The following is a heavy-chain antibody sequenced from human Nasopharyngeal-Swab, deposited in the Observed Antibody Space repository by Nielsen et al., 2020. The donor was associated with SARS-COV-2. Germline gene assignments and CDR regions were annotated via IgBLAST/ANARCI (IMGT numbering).Heavy chain of an antibody. CDR2: TYYRPKWYN. J-gene: IGHJ6*03. Sequence: SQTLPLPSAISGDSVSSSSAAWNCIRQSPSRGLDPLRRTYYRPKWYNDYAVSVKSRITINPDTSKNQFSLHLNSVTPEDTAVYYCARGRGGCGGCCGYYYADVWGKGTTVTVSS. CDR3: ARGRGGCGGCCGYYYADV. D-gene: IGHD2-15*01. CDR1: GDSVSSSSAA. V-gene: IGHV6-1*01.